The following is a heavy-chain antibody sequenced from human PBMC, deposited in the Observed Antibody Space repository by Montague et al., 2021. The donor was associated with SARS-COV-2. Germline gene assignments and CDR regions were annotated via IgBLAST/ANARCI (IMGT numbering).Heavy chain of an antibody. CDR3: ARGQVTVFGVLIMLPAAGPLDS. CDR1: GGSFSDYY. J-gene: IGHJ3*02. CDR2: VDHRGSS. Sequence: SETLSLTCAVYGGSFSDYYWTWIRQAPGKGLEWIGEVDHRGSSGYNPSLQSRLTISVDRSKNQFSLRLTSVTAADTVVYYCARGQVTVFGVLIMLPAAGPLDSWGLGTKVTVSS. D-gene: IGHD3-3*01. V-gene: IGHV4-34*01.